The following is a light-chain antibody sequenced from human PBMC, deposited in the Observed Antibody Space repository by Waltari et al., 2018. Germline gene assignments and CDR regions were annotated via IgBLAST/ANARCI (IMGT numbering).Light chain of an antibody. CDR3: QAWDSSIDKYV. CDR2: QDN. J-gene: IGLJ1*01. Sequence: SYELTQPPSVSVSPGQTASITCSGDKLGDKSACWDPQKQGQSPELVIYQDNKRPSGIPERFSGSKSGNTAILTISGTQAMDEADYYCQAWDSSIDKYVFGTGTKVTVL. CDR1: KLGDKS. V-gene: IGLV3-1*01.